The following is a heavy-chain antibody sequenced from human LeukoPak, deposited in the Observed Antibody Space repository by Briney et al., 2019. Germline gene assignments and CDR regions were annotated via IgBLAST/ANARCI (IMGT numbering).Heavy chain of an antibody. J-gene: IGHJ4*02. CDR1: GGSISSYY. D-gene: IGHD1-14*01. V-gene: IGHV4-59*01. CDR2: IYYSGST. Sequence: SETLSLTCTVSGGSISSYYWSWIRQPPGKGLEWIGYIYYSGSTNYNPSLKSRVTISVDTSKNQFSLKLSSVTAADTAVYYCARLYYRVKLFDYWGQGTLVIVSS. CDR3: ARLYYRVKLFDY.